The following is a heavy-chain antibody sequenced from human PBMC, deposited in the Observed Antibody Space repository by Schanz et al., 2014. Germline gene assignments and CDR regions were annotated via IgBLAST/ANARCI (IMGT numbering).Heavy chain of an antibody. CDR3: AKGQLLSYYFDY. D-gene: IGHD2-21*01. Sequence: VQLVESGGGVVQPGRSLRLSCVASGFTFTSFGMHWVRQAPGKGLEWVAVISFDGSHESYADSVRGRFTISRDNAKNSLFLQMNSLRVEDTAIYYCAKGQLLSYYFDYWGQGTLVTVSS. V-gene: IGHV3-30*19. CDR1: GFTFTSFG. CDR2: ISFDGSHE. J-gene: IGHJ4*02.